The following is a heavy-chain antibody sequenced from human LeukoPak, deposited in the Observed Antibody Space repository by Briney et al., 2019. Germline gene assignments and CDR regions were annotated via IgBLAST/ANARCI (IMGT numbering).Heavy chain of an antibody. CDR2: ISTYNGNT. V-gene: IGHV1-18*01. CDR3: ARGPEAEHNDY. Sequence: ASVKVSCKASGYTFTSNGITWVRQAPGQGLEWMGWISTYNGNTKYEQKFQGRVTMTTDTSTSTAYMELRSLRSDDTAVYYCARGPEAEHNDYWGRGTLVTVSS. J-gene: IGHJ4*02. CDR1: GYTFTSNG. D-gene: IGHD1-14*01.